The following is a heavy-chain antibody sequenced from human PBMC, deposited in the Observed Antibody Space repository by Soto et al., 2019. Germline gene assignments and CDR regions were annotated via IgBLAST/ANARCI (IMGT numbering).Heavy chain of an antibody. J-gene: IGHJ3*02. D-gene: IGHD3-22*01. Sequence: QMQLVQSGPEVKKPGTSVKVSCKASGFTFTSSAMQWVRQARGQRLEWIGWIVVGSGNTNYAQKFQERVTITRDMSTGTAYMELSSLRSEARAVYYWAVGCYDSSGYYASDAFYIWGQGTMVAVAS. CDR3: AVGCYDSSGYYASDAFYI. CDR2: IVVGSGNT. V-gene: IGHV1-58*02. CDR1: GFTFTSSA.